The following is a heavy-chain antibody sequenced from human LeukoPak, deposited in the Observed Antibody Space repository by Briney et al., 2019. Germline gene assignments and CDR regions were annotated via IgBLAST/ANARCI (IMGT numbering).Heavy chain of an antibody. CDR3: AREYYDSSGYYLVDY. D-gene: IGHD3-22*01. CDR2: ISAYNGNT. Sequence: ASVKVSCKASGYTFTSYGISRVRQAPGQGLEWMGWISAYNGNTNYAQKLQGRVTMTTDTSTSTAYMELRSLRSDDTAVYYCAREYYDSSGYYLVDYWGQGTLVTVSS. CDR1: GYTFTSYG. V-gene: IGHV1-18*01. J-gene: IGHJ4*02.